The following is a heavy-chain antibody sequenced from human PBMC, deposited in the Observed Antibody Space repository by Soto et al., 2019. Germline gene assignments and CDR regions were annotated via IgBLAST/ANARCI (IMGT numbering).Heavy chain of an antibody. D-gene: IGHD3-22*01. CDR1: GFTFSDYS. CDR2: ISSSDSII. Sequence: QVQLVESGGGLVKPGGSLRLSCAASGFTFSDYSMSWIRQAPGKGLEWVSYISSSDSIIYYTDSVKGRLTISRDNAKNSLYLQMNSLRAEDTAVYYCARDLGYYDSSGYFDYWGQGTLVTVSS. J-gene: IGHJ4*02. CDR3: ARDLGYYDSSGYFDY. V-gene: IGHV3-11*01.